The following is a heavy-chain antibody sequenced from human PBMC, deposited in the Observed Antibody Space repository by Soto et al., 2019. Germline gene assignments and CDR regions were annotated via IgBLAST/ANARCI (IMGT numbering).Heavy chain of an antibody. CDR1: GFTFNSYA. V-gene: IGHV3-48*02. CDR3: ARDYK. CDR2: ISSSGTTI. J-gene: IGHJ4*02. D-gene: IGHD1-1*01. Sequence: GGSLRLSCAASGFTFNSYAMNWVRQAPGKGLEWVSYISSSGTTIYYAESVKGRFTVSRDNAKNSLYLQMNSLRDDDTAIYYCARDYKWGQGTLVTVS.